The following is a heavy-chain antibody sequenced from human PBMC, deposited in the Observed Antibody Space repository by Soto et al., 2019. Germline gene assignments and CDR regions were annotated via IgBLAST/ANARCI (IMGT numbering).Heavy chain of an antibody. CDR2: ISPDTGNT. J-gene: IGHJ4*02. CDR3: VRDLDGSGSYYPDY. Sequence: QVHLVQSGAEVKKPGASVKVSCKASGYIFLTYGHSWVRQAPGQGLEWMGWISPDTGNTNYAQKFQGRVTMTTDTSTSTVYMELRSLRSDDTAVYYCVRDLDGSGSYYPDYWGRGTLVTVSS. V-gene: IGHV1-18*04. D-gene: IGHD3-10*01. CDR1: GYIFLTYG.